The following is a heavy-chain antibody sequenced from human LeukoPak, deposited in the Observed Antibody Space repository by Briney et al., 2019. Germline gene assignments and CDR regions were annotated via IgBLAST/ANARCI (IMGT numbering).Heavy chain of an antibody. CDR3: ARTHCGITSCSHDAFDV. CDR2: ISCYNGNT. J-gene: IGHJ3*01. CDR1: GYPFNKFG. Sequence: ASVKVSCKASGYPFNKFGISWVRQAPGQGLEWMGWISCYNGNTNYAQKVQGRVTMTTDTSTSTAYMELRSLISDDTAVYYCARTHCGITSCSHDAFDVWGQGTMVTVS. D-gene: IGHD2-2*01. V-gene: IGHV1-18*04.